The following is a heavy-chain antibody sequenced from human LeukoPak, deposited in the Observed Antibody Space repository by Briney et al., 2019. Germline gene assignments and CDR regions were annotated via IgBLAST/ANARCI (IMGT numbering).Heavy chain of an antibody. Sequence: GGSLRLSCAASGFTFSSYSMSWVRQAPGKGLEWVANIKQDGSEKYYVDSLKGRFTISRDNAKNSLYLQMNSLRAEDTAVYYCTSGDYFDHWGQGALVAVSS. V-gene: IGHV3-7*01. J-gene: IGHJ4*02. CDR2: IKQDGSEK. CDR1: GFTFSSYS. CDR3: TSGDYFDH. D-gene: IGHD3-16*01.